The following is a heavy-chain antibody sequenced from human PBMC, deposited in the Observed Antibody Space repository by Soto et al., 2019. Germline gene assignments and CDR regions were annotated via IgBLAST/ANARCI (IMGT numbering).Heavy chain of an antibody. Sequence: GGSLRLSCAASGFTFSSYSMNWVRQAPGKGLEWVSSISSSSSYKYYADSVKGRFTISRDNAKNSLYLQMNSLRAEDTAVYYCARATEMTTVMFGYYYYYMDVWGKGTTVTVSS. D-gene: IGHD4-4*01. CDR1: GFTFSSYS. J-gene: IGHJ6*03. CDR3: ARATEMTTVMFGYYYYYMDV. V-gene: IGHV3-21*01. CDR2: ISSSSSYK.